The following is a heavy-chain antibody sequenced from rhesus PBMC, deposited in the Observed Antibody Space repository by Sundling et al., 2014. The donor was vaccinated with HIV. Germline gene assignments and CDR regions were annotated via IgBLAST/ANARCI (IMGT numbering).Heavy chain of an antibody. V-gene: IGHV2-174*02. CDR1: GFSLSTFGMG. Sequence: QVTLKESGPALVKPTQTLTLTCSFSGFSLSTFGMGVGWIRQPPGKTLEWLAHIYWDDDKRYSTSLKSRLTISKDTSKDQVVLTMTNMDPVDTATYYCTSPGAGSDYWGQGVLVTVSS. D-gene: IGHD4-29*01. CDR2: IYWDDDK. CDR3: TSPGAGSDY. J-gene: IGHJ4*01.